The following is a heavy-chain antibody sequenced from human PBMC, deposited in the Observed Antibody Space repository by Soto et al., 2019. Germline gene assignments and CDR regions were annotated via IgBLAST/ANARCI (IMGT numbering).Heavy chain of an antibody. CDR3: ARGFSMSDTSDKDRFYFCYGLNV. Sequence: QVQLKESGPGLVQPSGTLSLTCAVSGGSIISGHWWTWVRQSPGKGLEWVGEIYESGITNYNPSLNGRLSMSMYQSKNQFSLKLTSVTAADTALYFFARGFSMSDTSDKDRFYFCYGLNVWDQGTTVTVSS. CDR2: IYESGIT. CDR1: GGSIISGHW. J-gene: IGHJ6*02. V-gene: IGHV4-4*02. D-gene: IGHD3-10*02.